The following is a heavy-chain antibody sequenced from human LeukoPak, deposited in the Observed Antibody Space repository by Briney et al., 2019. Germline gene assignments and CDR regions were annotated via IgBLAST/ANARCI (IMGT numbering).Heavy chain of an antibody. D-gene: IGHD2-2*01. V-gene: IGHV3-23*01. J-gene: IGHJ4*02. CDR2: ISGSGGST. CDR3: AKVAVGEYYSSTSCKGYYFDY. Sequence: GGSLRLSCAASGFTFSSYAMSWVRQAPGKGLEWVSAISGSGGSTYYADSVKGRFTISRDNSKNTLYLQMNSLRAEDTAVYYCAKVAVGEYYSSTSCKGYYFDYWGQGTLVTVSS. CDR1: GFTFSSYA.